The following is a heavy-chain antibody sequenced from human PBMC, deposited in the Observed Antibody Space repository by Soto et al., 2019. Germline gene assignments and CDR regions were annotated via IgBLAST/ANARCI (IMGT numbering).Heavy chain of an antibody. CDR2: TYYRSKWYN. Sequence: SQTLSLTCAISGDSVSSNSAAWNWISQSPSRGLEWLGRTYYRSKWYNDYAVSVKNRITINPDTSKNQFSLQLNSVTPEDTAVYYCARDLGPYYDILTGYYNVPYYYYGMDVWGQGTTVTVSS. D-gene: IGHD3-9*01. J-gene: IGHJ6*02. V-gene: IGHV6-1*01. CDR1: GDSVSSNSAA. CDR3: ARDLGPYYDILTGYYNVPYYYYGMDV.